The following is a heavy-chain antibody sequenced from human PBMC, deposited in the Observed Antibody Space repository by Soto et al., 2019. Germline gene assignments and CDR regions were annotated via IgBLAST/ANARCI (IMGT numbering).Heavy chain of an antibody. CDR1: GYTFTSYG. J-gene: IGHJ6*02. CDR2: ISGYNGNK. CDR3: ARDGNYDFWSDYWSHLGYYGMDV. Sequence: QVQLVQSGAEVKKPGASVKVSCKASGYTFTSYGISWERQAPGQGLEWMGWISGYNGNKNYAQKLQGRVTMTTETSTSIAYMELRSLRSDETDVYYCARDGNYDFWSDYWSHLGYYGMDVWGQGTTVTVSS. D-gene: IGHD3-3*01. V-gene: IGHV1-18*04.